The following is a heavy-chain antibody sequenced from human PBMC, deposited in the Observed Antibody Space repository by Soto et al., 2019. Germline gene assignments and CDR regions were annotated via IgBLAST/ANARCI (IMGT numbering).Heavy chain of an antibody. J-gene: IGHJ3*02. V-gene: IGHV4-31*03. D-gene: IGHD2-15*01. CDR3: ARVGYCSGGSCYSHRLAFSAFDI. CDR1: GGSISSGGYY. Sequence: SETLSLTCTVSGGSISSGGYYWSWIRQHPGKGLEWIGYIYYSGSTYYNPSLKSRVTISVDTSKNQFSLKLSSVTAADTVVYYCARVGYCSGGSCYSHRLAFSAFDIWGQGTMVTVSS. CDR2: IYYSGST.